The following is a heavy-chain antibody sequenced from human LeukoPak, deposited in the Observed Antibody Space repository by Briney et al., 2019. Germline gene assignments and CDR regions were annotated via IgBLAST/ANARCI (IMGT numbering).Heavy chain of an antibody. Sequence: GGSLRLSCAASGCTFSSYSMNWVRQAPGKGLEWVSSISSSSYIYYADSVKGRFTISRDNAKNSLYLQMNSLRAEDTAVYYCARDIGGCSGGSCLLDAFDIWGQGTMVTVSS. CDR3: ARDIGGCSGGSCLLDAFDI. CDR2: ISSSSYI. J-gene: IGHJ3*02. D-gene: IGHD2-15*01. CDR1: GCTFSSYS. V-gene: IGHV3-21*01.